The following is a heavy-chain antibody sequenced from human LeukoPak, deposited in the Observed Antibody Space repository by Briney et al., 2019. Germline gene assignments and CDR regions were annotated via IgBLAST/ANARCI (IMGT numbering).Heavy chain of an antibody. CDR1: GGSISSSSYY. J-gene: IGHJ3*02. CDR3: ARRRGHGIVDI. CDR2: IYYSGST. Sequence: SETLSLTCTVSGGSISSSSYYWGWIRQPPGKGLEWIGSIYYSGSTYYNPSLKSRVTISVATSKNQFSLKLSSVTAADTAVYYCARRRGHGIVDIWGQGTMVTVSS. V-gene: IGHV4-39*01.